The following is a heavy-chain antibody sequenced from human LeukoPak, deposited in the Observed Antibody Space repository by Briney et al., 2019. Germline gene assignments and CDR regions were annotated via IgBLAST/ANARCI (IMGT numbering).Heavy chain of an antibody. Sequence: ASVKVSCKASGYTFTGYYMHWVRQAPGQGLEWMGWINPNSGNTGYAQKFQGRVTMTRNTSISTAYMELSSLRSEDTAVYYCARGGIAAAEASEWGQGTLVTVSS. CDR2: INPNSGNT. D-gene: IGHD6-13*01. J-gene: IGHJ4*02. CDR1: GYTFTGYY. V-gene: IGHV1-8*02. CDR3: ARGGIAAAEASE.